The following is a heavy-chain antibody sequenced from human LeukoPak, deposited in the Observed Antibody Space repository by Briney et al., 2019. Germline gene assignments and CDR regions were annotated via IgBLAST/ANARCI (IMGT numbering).Heavy chain of an antibody. V-gene: IGHV3-23*01. CDR3: AAYYDFWSGPYYFDY. J-gene: IGHJ4*02. CDR1: GFTFSSYA. D-gene: IGHD3-3*01. CDR2: ISGSGGST. Sequence: PGGSLRLSCAASGFTFSSYAMGWVRQAPGKGLEWVSAISGSGGSTYYADSVKGRFTISRDNSKNTLYLQMNSLRAEDTAVYYCAAYYDFWSGPYYFDYWGQGTLVTVSS.